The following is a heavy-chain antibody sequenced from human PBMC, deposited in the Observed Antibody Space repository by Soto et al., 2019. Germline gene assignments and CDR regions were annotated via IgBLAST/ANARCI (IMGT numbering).Heavy chain of an antibody. D-gene: IGHD2-2*01. J-gene: IGHJ6*02. CDR1: GLTFRGYA. Sequence: EVQLLESGGGLIQPGGSLRLACEASGLTFRGYAMSWVRQAPGKGLEWVSAIRGSGGSTYYADSVNGRFTISRDNSKNTLSLQMNSLIAEETAVYYCAKRSGPAAMSPIDVLGQGTTVTVSS. V-gene: IGHV3-23*01. CDR2: IRGSGGST. CDR3: AKRSGPAAMSPIDV.